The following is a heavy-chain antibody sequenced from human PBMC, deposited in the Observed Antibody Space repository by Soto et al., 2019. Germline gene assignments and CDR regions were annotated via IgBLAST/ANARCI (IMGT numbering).Heavy chain of an antibody. V-gene: IGHV2-5*01. CDR2: IYWNDDK. J-gene: IGHJ5*02. Sequence: GPTLMNPPQTLPVTCIFSGCSLRTSGVGVGWIRQPPGKALEWLGFIYWNDDKRYSPSLKSRLTITKDTSKNQVVLTMTNMDPVDTATYYCAKSGSSGWYGWFDPWGQGTLVTVSS. D-gene: IGHD6-19*01. CDR3: AKSGSSGWYGWFDP. CDR1: GCSLRTSGVG.